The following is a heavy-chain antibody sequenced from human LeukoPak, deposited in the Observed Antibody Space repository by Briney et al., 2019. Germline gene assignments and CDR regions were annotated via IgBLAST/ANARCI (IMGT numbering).Heavy chain of an antibody. D-gene: IGHD1-14*01. CDR1: GGTFSSYA. J-gene: IGHJ3*02. CDR2: IIPIFGTA. CDR3: ASTGGRKWTHRGPFDI. Sequence: EASVKVSCKASGGTFSSYAISWVRQAPGQGLEWMGRIIPIFGTANYAQKFQGRVTITADKSTSTAYMELSSLRSEDTAVYYCASTGGRKWTHRGPFDIWGQGTMVTVSS. V-gene: IGHV1-69*06.